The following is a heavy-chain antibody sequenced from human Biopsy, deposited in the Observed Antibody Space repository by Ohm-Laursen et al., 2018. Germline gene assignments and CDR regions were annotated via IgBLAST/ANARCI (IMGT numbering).Heavy chain of an antibody. CDR3: AGDINNWNVNY. J-gene: IGHJ4*02. V-gene: IGHV1-24*01. D-gene: IGHD1-20*01. CDR2: FSPENGKT. CDR1: GYTLTDLS. Sequence: SVKVSCNVSGYTLTDLSMHWVRQAPGKGLEWMGGFSPENGKTIYAQKFQGRVTMTEDTSTDTAYMELSNLRSEDTAVYYCAGDINNWNVNYWGQGTLVIVSS.